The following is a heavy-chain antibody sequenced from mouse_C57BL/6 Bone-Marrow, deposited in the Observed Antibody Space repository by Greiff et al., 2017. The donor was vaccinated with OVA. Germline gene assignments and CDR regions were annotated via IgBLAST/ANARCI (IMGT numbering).Heavy chain of an antibody. CDR1: GFNIKDDY. CDR3: TTHGFDY. Sequence: EVKLQESGAELVRPGASVKLSCTASGFNIKDDYMHWVKQRPEQGLEWIGWIDPENGDTEYASKFQGKATITADTSFNTAYLQLSSLTSEDTAVYYCTTHGFDYWGQGTTLTVSS. D-gene: IGHD1-1*01. J-gene: IGHJ2*01. CDR2: IDPENGDT. V-gene: IGHV14-4*01.